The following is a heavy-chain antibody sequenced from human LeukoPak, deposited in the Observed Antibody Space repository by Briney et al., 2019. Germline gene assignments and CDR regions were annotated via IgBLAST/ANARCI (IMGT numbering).Heavy chain of an antibody. D-gene: IGHD3-9*01. Sequence: GSLRLSCAASGFPFSSYGMHWVRQAPGKGLEWVAVMSFDGSHTYYADSVKGRFTISRDNSKNTLYLQMNSLRAEDTAVYYCAKERVDWRYFDYWGQGTLVTVSS. CDR3: AKERVDWRYFDY. J-gene: IGHJ4*02. CDR1: GFPFSSYG. V-gene: IGHV3-30*18. CDR2: MSFDGSHT.